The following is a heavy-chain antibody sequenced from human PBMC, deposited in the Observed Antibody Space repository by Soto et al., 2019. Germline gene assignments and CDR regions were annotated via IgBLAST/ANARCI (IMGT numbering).Heavy chain of an antibody. CDR1: GYSFTSYC. V-gene: IGHV5-51*01. CDR2: IYPGDSDT. CDR3: ARLSYDILTGPFDY. J-gene: IGHJ4*02. D-gene: IGHD3-9*01. Sequence: PGESLNISCKGSGYSFTSYCIGWVRQMPGKGLEWMGIIYPGDSDTRYSPSFQGQVTISADKSISTAYLQWSSLKASDTAMYYCARLSYDILTGPFDYWGQGTLVTVSS.